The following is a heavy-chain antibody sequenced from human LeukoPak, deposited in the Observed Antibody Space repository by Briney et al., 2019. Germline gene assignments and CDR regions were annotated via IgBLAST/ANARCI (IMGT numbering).Heavy chain of an antibody. Sequence: ASVKVSCKASGYTFTSYGISWVRQAPGQGLEWMGWISAYNGNTNYAQKFQGRVTMTRDTSTSTVYMELSSLRSEDTAVYYCARGTGYYDSSGYYLFDYWGQGTLVTVSS. J-gene: IGHJ4*02. CDR2: ISAYNGNT. D-gene: IGHD3-22*01. V-gene: IGHV1-18*01. CDR1: GYTFTSYG. CDR3: ARGTGYYDSSGYYLFDY.